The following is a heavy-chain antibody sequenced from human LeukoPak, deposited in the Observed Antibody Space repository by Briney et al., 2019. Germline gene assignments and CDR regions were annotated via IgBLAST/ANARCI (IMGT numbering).Heavy chain of an antibody. CDR2: IYSGGTT. Sequence: QPGGSLRLSCAASGFTVSDNYMSWVRQAPGKGLEWVSIIYSGGTTYYADSVKGRFTISRDISKNTFYLQMNSLRVEDTAVFYCARALPAASHTSFDYWGQGTLVTVSS. CDR1: GFTVSDNY. CDR3: ARALPAASHTSFDY. J-gene: IGHJ4*02. V-gene: IGHV3-66*01. D-gene: IGHD2-2*01.